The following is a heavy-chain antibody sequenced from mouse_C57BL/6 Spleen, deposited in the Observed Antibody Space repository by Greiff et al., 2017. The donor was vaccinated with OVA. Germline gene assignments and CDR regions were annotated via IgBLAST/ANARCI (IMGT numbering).Heavy chain of an antibody. CDR3: ARCVYYYGSSYGTSMDY. D-gene: IGHD1-1*01. J-gene: IGHJ4*01. V-gene: IGHV1-55*01. CDR1: GYTFTSYW. Sequence: VKLVESGAELVKPGASVKMSCKASGYTFTSYWITWVKQRPGQGLEWIGDIYPGSGSTNYNEKFKSKATLTVDTSSSTAYMQLSSLTSEDSAVYYCARCVYYYGSSYGTSMDYWGQGTSVTVSS. CDR2: IYPGSGST.